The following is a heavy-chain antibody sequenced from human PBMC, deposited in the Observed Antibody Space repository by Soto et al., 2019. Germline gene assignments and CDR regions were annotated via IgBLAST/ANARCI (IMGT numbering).Heavy chain of an antibody. CDR1: GSTFSSYG. CDR3: AKDRVVGSTSREKDFGS. V-gene: IGHV3-21*01. J-gene: IGHJ4*02. CDR2: ISSSSSYI. Sequence: GGSLRLSCAASGSTFSSYGMNWVRQAPGRGLEWVSSISSSSSYIYYADSVKGRFTLSRDNAKNSLYLQMNSLRAEDTAVYYCAKDRVVGSTSREKDFGSWGQGT. D-gene: IGHD1-26*01.